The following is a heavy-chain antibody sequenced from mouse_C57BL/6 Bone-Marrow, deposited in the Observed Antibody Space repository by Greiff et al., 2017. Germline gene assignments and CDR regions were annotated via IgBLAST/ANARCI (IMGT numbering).Heavy chain of an antibody. V-gene: IGHV1-81*01. CDR3: AREGGYEFAY. CDR1: GYTFTSYG. CDR2: IYPRSGNT. D-gene: IGHD2-2*01. Sequence: QVQLKQSGAELARPGASVKLSCKASGYTFTSYGISWVKQRPGQGLEWIGEIYPRSGNTYYNEKFKGKATLTADKSSSTAYMELRSLTSEDSAVYFCAREGGYEFAYWGQGTLVTVSA. J-gene: IGHJ3*01.